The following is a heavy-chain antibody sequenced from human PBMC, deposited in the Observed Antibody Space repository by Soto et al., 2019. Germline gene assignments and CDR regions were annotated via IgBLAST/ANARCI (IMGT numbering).Heavy chain of an antibody. D-gene: IGHD5-18*01. CDR3: ARVLWIQLWLRTSPYGMDV. CDR2: INPNSGGT. V-gene: IGHV1-2*02. CDR1: GYTFTGYY. J-gene: IGHJ6*04. Sequence: ASVKVSCKASGYTFTGYYMHWVRQAPGQGLEWMGWINPNSGGTNYAQKFQGRVTMTRDTSISTAYMELSRLRSDDTAVYYCARVLWIQLWLRTSPYGMDVWGKGTTVTVSS.